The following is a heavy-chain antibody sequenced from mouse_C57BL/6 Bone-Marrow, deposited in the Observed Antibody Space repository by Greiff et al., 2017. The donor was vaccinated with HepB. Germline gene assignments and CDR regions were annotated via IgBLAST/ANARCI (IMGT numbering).Heavy chain of an antibody. Sequence: EVQLQQSGAELVRPGASVKLSCTASGFNIKDDYMHWVKQRPEQGLEWIGWIDPENGDTEYASKFQGKATITADTSSKTSYLQLSSLASEDTAVYYCASDGYYPAWFAYWGQGTLVTVSA. CDR1: GFNIKDDY. D-gene: IGHD2-3*01. V-gene: IGHV14-4*01. J-gene: IGHJ3*01. CDR3: ASDGYYPAWFAY. CDR2: IDPENGDT.